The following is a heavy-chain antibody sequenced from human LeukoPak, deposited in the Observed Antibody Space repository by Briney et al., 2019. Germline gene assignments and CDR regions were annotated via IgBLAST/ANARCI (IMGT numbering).Heavy chain of an antibody. V-gene: IGHV4-59*01. CDR1: GGSISSYY. CDR2: IYYSGST. D-gene: IGHD5-24*01. J-gene: IGHJ4*02. CDR3: ARGRWLHPFDY. Sequence: NPSETLSLTCTVSGGSISSYYWSWIRQPPGKGLEWIGYIYYSGSTNYNPSLKSRVTISVDTSKNQFSLKLSSVTAADTAVYYCARGRWLHPFDYWGQGTLVTVSS.